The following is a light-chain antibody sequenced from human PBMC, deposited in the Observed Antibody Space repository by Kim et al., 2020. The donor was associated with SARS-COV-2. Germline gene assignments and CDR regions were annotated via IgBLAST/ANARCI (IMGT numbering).Light chain of an antibody. CDR2: NNN. Sequence: GQRDTISCSGRSSNIGSNTVNWYQQIPGTAPKLLIYNNNQRPSGVPDRFSGSKSGTSASLAISGLQSEDEADYYCAAWDDSLNGYVFGTGTKVTVL. V-gene: IGLV1-44*01. CDR3: AAWDDSLNGYV. CDR1: SSNIGSNT. J-gene: IGLJ1*01.